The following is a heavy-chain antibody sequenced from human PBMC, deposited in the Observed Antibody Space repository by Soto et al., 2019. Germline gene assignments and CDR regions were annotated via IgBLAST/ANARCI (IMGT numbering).Heavy chain of an antibody. D-gene: IGHD5-18*01. CDR1: GGSVSSGDYY. J-gene: IGHJ5*02. Sequence: QVQLQESGPGLVKPSETLSLTCTVSGGSVSSGDYYWSWIRQPPGNGLEWIGYIYYSGNTNYNPSLKSRVIISVDTSKNLFSLKLTSVTAADTAVYYCARIPVDTSMIYWLDPWGQGTLVTVSS. CDR2: IYYSGNT. V-gene: IGHV4-61*08. CDR3: ARIPVDTSMIYWLDP.